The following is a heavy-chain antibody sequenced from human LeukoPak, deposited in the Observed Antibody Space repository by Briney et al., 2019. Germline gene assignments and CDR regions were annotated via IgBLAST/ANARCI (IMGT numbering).Heavy chain of an antibody. J-gene: IGHJ4*02. CDR1: GFTFSSYA. V-gene: IGHV3-64*01. D-gene: IGHD5-18*01. Sequence: GRSLRLSCAASGFTFSSYAMHWVRQAPGKGLEYVSAISSNGGSTYYANSVKGRFTISRDNSKNTLYLQMGSLRAEDMAVYYCGRYGYAFDYLGQGTLVTVSS. CDR3: GRYGYAFDY. CDR2: ISSNGGST.